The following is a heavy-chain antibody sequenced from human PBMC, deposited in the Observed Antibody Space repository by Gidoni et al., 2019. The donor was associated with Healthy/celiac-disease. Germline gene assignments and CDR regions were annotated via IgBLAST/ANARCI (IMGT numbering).Heavy chain of an antibody. CDR1: GGTFSSYT. J-gene: IGHJ4*02. D-gene: IGHD1-26*01. CDR2: IIPILGIA. Sequence: QVQLVQSGAEVKKPGSSVKVSCKASGGTFSSYTISWVRQAPGQGLEWMGRIIPILGIANYAQKFQGRVTITADKSTSTAYMELSSLRSEDTAVYYCAREMSSSGSYLKWDYWGQGTLVTVSS. V-gene: IGHV1-69*08. CDR3: AREMSSSGSYLKWDY.